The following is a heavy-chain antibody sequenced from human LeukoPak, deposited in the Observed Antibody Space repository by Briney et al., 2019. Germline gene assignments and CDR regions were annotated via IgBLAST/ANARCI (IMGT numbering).Heavy chain of an antibody. V-gene: IGHV1-8*02. J-gene: IGHJ3*02. D-gene: IGHD2-15*01. CDR2: MNPNSGNT. Sequence: ASVKVSCKASGYTFTSYGISWVRQATGQGLEWMGWMNPNSGNTGYAQKFQGRVTMTRNTSISTAYMELSSLRSEDTAVYYCARDRGPYCSGGSCYFPKLDAFDIWGQGTMVTVSS. CDR1: GYTFTSYG. CDR3: ARDRGPYCSGGSCYFPKLDAFDI.